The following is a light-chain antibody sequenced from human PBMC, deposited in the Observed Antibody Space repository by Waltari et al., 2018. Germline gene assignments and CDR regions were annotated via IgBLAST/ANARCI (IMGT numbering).Light chain of an antibody. J-gene: IGLJ2*01. CDR1: SSTIGNNN. CDR2: NTN. Sequence: QSVLTPPPSASGTPGQRATISCSGSSSTIGNNNVNWSQQLPGTAPKLLVYNTNPRPSGVPDRFSGSKSGTSASLAISGLQSEDEAHYYCAAWDDSVIVVFGGGTKLTVL. V-gene: IGLV1-44*01. CDR3: AAWDDSVIVV.